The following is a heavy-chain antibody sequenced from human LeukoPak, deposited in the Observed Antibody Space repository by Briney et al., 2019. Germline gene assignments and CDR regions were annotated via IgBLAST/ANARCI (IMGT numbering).Heavy chain of an antibody. CDR1: GYTFTGYY. CDR2: INPNSGGT. Sequence: ASVKVSCKASGYTFTGYYMHWVRQAPGQGLEWMGWINPNSGGTNYAQKFQGRVTMTRDTSTSTVYMELSSLRSEDTAVYYCARGGMGADYYYYYGMDVWGQGTTVTVSS. D-gene: IGHD3-16*01. CDR3: ARGGMGADYYYYYGMDV. J-gene: IGHJ6*02. V-gene: IGHV1-2*02.